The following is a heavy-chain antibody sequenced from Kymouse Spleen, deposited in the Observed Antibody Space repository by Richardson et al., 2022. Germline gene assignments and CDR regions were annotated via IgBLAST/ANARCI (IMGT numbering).Heavy chain of an antibody. J-gene: IGHJ6*02. D-gene: IGHD3-3*01. CDR3: ARGGYDFWSGYSYYYGMDV. V-gene: IGHV3-13*01. CDR2: IGTAGDT. Sequence: EVQLVESGGGLVQPGGSLRLSCAASGFTFSSYDMHWVRQATGKGLEWVSAIGTAGDTYYPGSVKGRFTISRENAKNSLYLQMNSLRAGDTAVYYCARGGYDFWSGYSYYYGMDVWGQGTTVTVSS. CDR1: GFTFSSYD.